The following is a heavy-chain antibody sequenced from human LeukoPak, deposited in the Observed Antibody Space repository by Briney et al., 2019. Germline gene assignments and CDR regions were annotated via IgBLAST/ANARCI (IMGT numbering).Heavy chain of an antibody. Sequence: SSETLSLTCTVSGGSISSYYWSWIRQPAWKGLEWIGRIYTSGSTNYNPSLKSRVTMSVDTSKNQFSLKLSSVTAADTAVYYCAIITGTFWGERNAFDIWGQGTMVTVSS. CDR1: GGSISSYY. D-gene: IGHD1-7*01. CDR3: AIITGTFWGERNAFDI. J-gene: IGHJ3*02. CDR2: IYTSGST. V-gene: IGHV4-4*07.